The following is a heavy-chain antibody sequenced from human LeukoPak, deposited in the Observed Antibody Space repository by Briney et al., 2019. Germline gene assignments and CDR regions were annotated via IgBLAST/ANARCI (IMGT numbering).Heavy chain of an antibody. CDR2: IYYSGST. D-gene: IGHD3-3*01. CDR1: GGSISSSSYY. Sequence: PSETLSLTCTVSGGSISSSSYYWGWIRQPPGKGLEWIGSIYYSGSTYYNTSLKSRVTISVDTSKNQFSLKLSSVTAADTAVYYCARQGALRFLEWFPRNWYFDLWGRGTLVTVSS. V-gene: IGHV4-39*01. CDR3: ARQGALRFLEWFPRNWYFDL. J-gene: IGHJ2*01.